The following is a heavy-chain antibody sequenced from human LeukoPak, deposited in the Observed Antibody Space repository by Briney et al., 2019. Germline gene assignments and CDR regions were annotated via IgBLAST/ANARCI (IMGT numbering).Heavy chain of an antibody. CDR1: SGSINNYY. Sequence: SVTLSLTCTVSSGSINNYYWRGIRQPPGKGREGSGYIYYSGSNNHNTSLKRRVTITEDTFKNQFALKLSHVTAADTAGYYCERQQYCSGASCYWAGGDWFDPWGQGTLVTVSS. CDR2: IYYSGSN. CDR3: ERQQYCSGASCYWAGGDWFDP. J-gene: IGHJ5*02. D-gene: IGHD2-15*01. V-gene: IGHV4-59*08.